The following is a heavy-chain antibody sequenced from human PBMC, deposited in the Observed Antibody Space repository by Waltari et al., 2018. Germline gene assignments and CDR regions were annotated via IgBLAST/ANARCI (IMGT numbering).Heavy chain of an antibody. CDR3: ARAPAIAAAVN. D-gene: IGHD6-13*01. J-gene: IGHJ4*02. V-gene: IGHV4-61*10. Sequence: QVQLQESGPGLVKPSQTLSLTCTVSGGSISSGSYYWSWIRQPAGKGLEWIGYIYYSGSTNYNPSLKSRVTISVDTSKNQFSLKLSSVTAADTAVYYCARAPAIAAAVNWGQGTLVTVSS. CDR1: GGSISSGSYY. CDR2: IYYSGST.